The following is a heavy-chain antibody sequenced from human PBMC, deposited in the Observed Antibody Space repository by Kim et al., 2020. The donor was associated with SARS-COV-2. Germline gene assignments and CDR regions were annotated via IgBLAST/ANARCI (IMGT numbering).Heavy chain of an antibody. Sequence: GESLKISCKGSGYSFTSYWIGWVRQMPGKGLEWMGIIYPGDSDTRYSPSFQGQVTISADKSISTAYLQWSSLKASDTAMYYCARLRGTEYYYYGMDVWGQGTTVTVSS. CDR1: GYSFTSYW. CDR3: ARLRGTEYYYYGMDV. CDR2: IYPGDSDT. D-gene: IGHD3-10*01. J-gene: IGHJ6*02. V-gene: IGHV5-51*01.